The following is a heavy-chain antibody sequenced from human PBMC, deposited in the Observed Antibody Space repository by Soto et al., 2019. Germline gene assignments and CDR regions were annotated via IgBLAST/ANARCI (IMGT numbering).Heavy chain of an antibody. D-gene: IGHD3-3*01. V-gene: IGHV3-7*03. CDR2: IKQDGSEK. Sequence: EVQLLESGGGLVQPGGSLRLSCAASGFTFSSYWMSWVRQAPGKGLEWVANIKQDGSEKYYVDSVKGRFTISRDNAKNSLYLQMNSLRAEDTAVYYCARDFYGDTYYDFLDYWGQGTLVTVSS. CDR1: GFTFSSYW. CDR3: ARDFYGDTYYDFLDY. J-gene: IGHJ4*02.